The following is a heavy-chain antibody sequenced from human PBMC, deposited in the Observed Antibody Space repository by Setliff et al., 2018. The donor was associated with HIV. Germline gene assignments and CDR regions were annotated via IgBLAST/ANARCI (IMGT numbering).Heavy chain of an antibody. V-gene: IGHV4-34*01. Sequence: SETLSLTCAVYGGSLSGYYWSWIRQPPGKGLEWFGEINHSGSTNYNPSLKSRVTISVDTSKNQFSLKLSSATAADTAVYYCARYRDIVVVPASPQGYYYYMDVWGKGTTVTVSS. CDR3: ARYRDIVVVPASPQGYYYYMDV. D-gene: IGHD2-2*01. J-gene: IGHJ6*03. CDR1: GGSLSGYY. CDR2: INHSGST.